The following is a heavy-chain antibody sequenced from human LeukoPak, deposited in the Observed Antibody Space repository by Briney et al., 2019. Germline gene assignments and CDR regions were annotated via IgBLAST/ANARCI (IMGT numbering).Heavy chain of an antibody. D-gene: IGHD3-10*01. J-gene: IGHJ4*02. CDR1: GFSVTTGSYC. V-gene: IGHV4-61*01. Sequence: SETLSLTCTVSGFSVTTGSYCWGWIRQPPGKGLEWIGYDYCGGNTNYDPSLKRRVTISVDTSKDQFSLTLTSVTAADTAVYFCARDHFGSLDSWGQGILVTVSS. CDR2: DYCGGNT. CDR3: ARDHFGSLDS.